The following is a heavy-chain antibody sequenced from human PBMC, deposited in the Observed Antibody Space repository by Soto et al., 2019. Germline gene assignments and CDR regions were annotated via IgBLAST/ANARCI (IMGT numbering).Heavy chain of an antibody. D-gene: IGHD5-18*01. CDR3: AILDTAMVPFDY. V-gene: IGHV3-43*01. CDR2: ISWDGGST. Sequence: PGGSLRLSCAASGLTFRSYWMHWVRQAPGKGLVWVSLISWDGGSTYYADSVKGRFTISRDNSKNSLYLQMNSLRTEDTALYYCAILDTAMVPFDYWGQGTLVTVSS. J-gene: IGHJ4*02. CDR1: GLTFRSYW.